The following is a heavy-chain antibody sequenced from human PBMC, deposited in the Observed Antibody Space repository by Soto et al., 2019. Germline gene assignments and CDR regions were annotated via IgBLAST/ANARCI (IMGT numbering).Heavy chain of an antibody. Sequence: EVQLVESGGGLVQPGGSLRLSCATSGFILSDCAMNWVRQAPGKGLEWVSYISSSSSVIDYADSVKGRFTVSRDNARNSLYLQMNSLRAEDTAVYYCARDLSWGTNSYYYMDVWGKGTTVTVS. J-gene: IGHJ6*03. CDR2: ISSSSSVI. CDR1: GFILSDCA. V-gene: IGHV3-48*01. CDR3: ARDLSWGTNSYYYMDV. D-gene: IGHD2-8*01.